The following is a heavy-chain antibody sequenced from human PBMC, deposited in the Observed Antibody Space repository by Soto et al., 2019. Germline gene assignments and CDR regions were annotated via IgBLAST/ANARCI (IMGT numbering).Heavy chain of an antibody. D-gene: IGHD6-13*01. Sequence: PSETLSLTCTVSGGSISSSSYYWGWIRQPPGKGLEWIGSIYYSGSTYYNPSLKSRVTISVDTSKNQFSLKLSSVTAADTAVYYCARLGGIAAAPQYYYYYYMDVWGKGTTVTSP. J-gene: IGHJ6*03. CDR3: ARLGGIAAAPQYYYYYYMDV. CDR1: GGSISSSSYY. V-gene: IGHV4-39*01. CDR2: IYYSGST.